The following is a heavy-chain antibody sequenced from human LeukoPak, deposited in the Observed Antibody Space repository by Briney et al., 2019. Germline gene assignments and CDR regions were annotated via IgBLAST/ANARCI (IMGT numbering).Heavy chain of an antibody. CDR3: AKEAIGIMDV. J-gene: IGHJ6*03. CDR2: IKQDGSEK. Sequence: GGALRLSCAASGFTFRSYWMSWVRQAPEKGLEWVANIKQDGSEKYYVDSVKGRFTISRDNSKNTLYLQMNSLRAEDTAVYYCAKEAIGIMDVWGKGTTVTVSS. V-gene: IGHV3-7*03. D-gene: IGHD2-2*02. CDR1: GFTFRSYW.